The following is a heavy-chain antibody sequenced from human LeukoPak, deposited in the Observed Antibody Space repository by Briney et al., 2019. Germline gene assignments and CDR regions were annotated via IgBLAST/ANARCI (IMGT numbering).Heavy chain of an antibody. D-gene: IGHD3-3*01. CDR2: IIPIFGTA. Sequence: ASVKVSCKVSGYTLTELSMHWVRQAPGQGLEWMGGIIPIFGTANYAQKFQGRVTITADESTSTAYMELSSLRSEDTAVYYCARGDSGFLEWLRPYPHHYYYMDVWGKGTTVTVSS. V-gene: IGHV1-69*13. CDR1: GYTLTELS. J-gene: IGHJ6*03. CDR3: ARGDSGFLEWLRPYPHHYYYMDV.